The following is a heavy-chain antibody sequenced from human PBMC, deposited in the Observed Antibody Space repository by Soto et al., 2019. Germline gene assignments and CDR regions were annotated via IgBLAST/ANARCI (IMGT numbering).Heavy chain of an antibody. CDR1: GYTFTSYG. V-gene: IGHV1-18*01. D-gene: IGHD3-10*01. Sequence: QVQLVQSGAEVKKPGASVKVSCKASGYTFTSYGISWVRQAPGQGREWMGWLSAYNGNTNYAQKLQGRVTMTTDTSTSKAYMELRSLSSDDTAVYYCARDRGPKGGYFDYWGQVTLVTVSS. CDR3: ARDRGPKGGYFDY. J-gene: IGHJ4*02. CDR2: LSAYNGNT.